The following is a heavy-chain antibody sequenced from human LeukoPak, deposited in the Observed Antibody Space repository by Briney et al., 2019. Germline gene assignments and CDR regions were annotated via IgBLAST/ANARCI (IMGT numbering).Heavy chain of an antibody. D-gene: IGHD2-21*01. CDR2: IRFDGINK. J-gene: IGHJ6*04. Sequence: PGGSLRLSCAASGFTFSDYDMHWVRQAPGKGLEWVAFIRFDGINKYHADSVKGRFTISRDNSKNTLYLQMNSLRVEDTALYYCAKNSPIIPAAGMDVWGTGTTVTVSS. CDR3: AKNSPIIPAAGMDV. V-gene: IGHV3-30*02. CDR1: GFTFSDYD.